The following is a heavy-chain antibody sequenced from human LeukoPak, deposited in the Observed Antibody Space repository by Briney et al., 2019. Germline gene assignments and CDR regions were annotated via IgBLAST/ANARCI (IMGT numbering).Heavy chain of an antibody. CDR2: IDHSGST. CDR1: GGSFSGYY. V-gene: IGHV4-34*01. Sequence: SETLSLTCAVYGGSFSGYYWSWIRQPPGKGLEWIGEIDHSGSTNYNPSLKSRVTISVDTSKNQFSLKLSSVTAADTAVYYCATGSKVVISMNWFDPWGQGTLVTVSS. D-gene: IGHD3-22*01. J-gene: IGHJ5*02. CDR3: ATGSKVVISMNWFDP.